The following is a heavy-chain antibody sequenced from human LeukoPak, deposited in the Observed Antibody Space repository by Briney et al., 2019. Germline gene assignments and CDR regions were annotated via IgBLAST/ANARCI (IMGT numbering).Heavy chain of an antibody. CDR3: AKGGQNYDVWRFAY. V-gene: IGHV3-23*01. D-gene: IGHD3-3*01. J-gene: IGHJ4*02. CDR2: ISANGGST. Sequence: PGGSLSLSCSASGLTFSTYAMSWVRQAPGKGLQWVSSISANGGSTYFADSVKGRFTISRKNSKSTPYLQMNSLRAQDPAVYYCAKGGQNYDVWRFAYWGQGTVVTVSS. CDR1: GLTFSTYA.